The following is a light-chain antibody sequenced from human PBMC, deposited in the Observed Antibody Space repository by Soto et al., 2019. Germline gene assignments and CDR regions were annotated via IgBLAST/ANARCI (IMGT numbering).Light chain of an antibody. CDR3: QQYHNLPWT. Sequence: DLQMTQSPSSLSASVGDRVTITCQASQDVNHYLHWYRQKPGKAPELLIYDSSNLEPGVPSRFSGSGSGTDFTFTITNLQSEDAATYFCQQYHNLPWTFGQGTKVDMK. CDR2: DSS. CDR1: QDVNHY. J-gene: IGKJ1*01. V-gene: IGKV1-33*01.